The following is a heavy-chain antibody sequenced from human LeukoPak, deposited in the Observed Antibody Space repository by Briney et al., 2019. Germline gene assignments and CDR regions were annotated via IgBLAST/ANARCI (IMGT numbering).Heavy chain of an antibody. CDR2: IYYSGST. CDR3: ARDHMQLLMYYFDY. Sequence: MTSETLSLTCTVSGGSISSTTYYWAWIRQPPGKGLEWIGSIYYSGSTYYNPSLKSRVTISVDTSKNQFSLKMSSVTAADTAVYYCARDHMQLLMYYFDYWGQGTLVTVSS. V-gene: IGHV4-39*07. CDR1: GGSISSTTYY. J-gene: IGHJ4*02. D-gene: IGHD6-6*01.